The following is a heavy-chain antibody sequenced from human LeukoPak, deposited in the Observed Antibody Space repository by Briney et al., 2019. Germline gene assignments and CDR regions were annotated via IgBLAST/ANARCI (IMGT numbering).Heavy chain of an antibody. J-gene: IGHJ5*02. Sequence: GGSLRLSCAASGFTFSSYGMNWVRQAPGKGLEWVSYITSSSSTIYYADSVKGRFTISRDNAKNSLYLQMNSLRAEDTAVYYCAKVYGSGNWFDPWGQGTLVTVSS. CDR1: GFTFSSYG. V-gene: IGHV3-48*01. CDR3: AKVYGSGNWFDP. D-gene: IGHD3-10*01. CDR2: ITSSSSTI.